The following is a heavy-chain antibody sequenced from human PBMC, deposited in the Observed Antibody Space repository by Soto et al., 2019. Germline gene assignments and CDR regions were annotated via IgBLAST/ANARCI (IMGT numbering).Heavy chain of an antibody. J-gene: IGHJ4*02. D-gene: IGHD6-6*01. V-gene: IGHV2-5*02. CDR1: GFSLSTSGVD. Sequence: QITLKESGPTLVKPTQTLTLTCTFSGFSLSTSGVDVDWIRQPPGKALEWLALIYWDDDKRYSPSLKNRLAITXXTXKXXVVLTMTNMDPLDTATYYCAHRRPYSNSPEYFFDYWGQGTLVTVSS. CDR3: AHRRPYSNSPEYFFDY. CDR2: IYWDDDK.